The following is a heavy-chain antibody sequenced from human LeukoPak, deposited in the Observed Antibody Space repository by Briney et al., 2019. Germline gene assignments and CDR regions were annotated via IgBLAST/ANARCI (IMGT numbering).Heavy chain of an antibody. D-gene: IGHD6-13*01. CDR3: AKDRIAAAGRQFDY. CDR2: ISWDGGST. J-gene: IGHJ4*02. CDR1: GFTFDDYT. Sequence: TGGSLRLSCAASGFTFDDYTMHWVRQAPGKGLEWVSLISWDGGSTYYADSVKGRFTISRDNSKNTLYLQMNSLRAEDTAVYYCAKDRIAAAGRQFDYWGQGTLVTVSS. V-gene: IGHV3-43*01.